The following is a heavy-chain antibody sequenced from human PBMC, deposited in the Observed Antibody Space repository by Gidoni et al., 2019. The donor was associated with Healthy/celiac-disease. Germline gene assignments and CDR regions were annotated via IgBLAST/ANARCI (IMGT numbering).Heavy chain of an antibody. Sequence: QVQLQQWGAGRLKPSETLSLTCAVYGGSFRGYYWSWVRQPPGKGLEWIGEINHSGSTNYNPSLKSRVTISLDTSKNQFSLKLSSVTAADTAVYYCARGVRGPNGLDYWGQGTLVTVSS. V-gene: IGHV4-34*01. CDR3: ARGVRGPNGLDY. D-gene: IGHD3-10*01. CDR1: GGSFRGYY. CDR2: INHSGST. J-gene: IGHJ4*02.